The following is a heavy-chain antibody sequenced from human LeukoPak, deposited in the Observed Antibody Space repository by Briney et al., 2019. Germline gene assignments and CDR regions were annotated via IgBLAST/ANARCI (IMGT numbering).Heavy chain of an antibody. V-gene: IGHV3-23*01. CDR3: AKGRYLWGSYRWPPPAFDI. D-gene: IGHD3-16*02. J-gene: IGHJ3*02. Sequence: SGGSLRLSCAASGLTFSSYAMSWVRQAPGKGLEWVSAISGGGITTYYADSVKGRFTISRDNSKNTLYLQMNSLRAEDTALYYCAKGRYLWGSYRWPPPAFDIWGQGTMVTVSS. CDR2: ISGGGITT. CDR1: GLTFSSYA.